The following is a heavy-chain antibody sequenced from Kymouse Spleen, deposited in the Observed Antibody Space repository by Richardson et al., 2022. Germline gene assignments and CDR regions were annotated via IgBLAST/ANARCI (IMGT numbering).Heavy chain of an antibody. CDR2: IYYSGST. CDR1: GGSISSSSYY. CDR3: ARQYYGSGSYYPNWFDP. Sequence: QLQLQESGPGLVKPSETLSLTCTVSGGSISSSSYYWGWIRQPPGKGLEWIGSIYYSGSTYYNPSLKSRVTISVDTSKNQFSLKLSSVTAADTAVYYCARQYYGSGSYYPNWFDPWGQGTLVTVSS. D-gene: IGHD3-10*01. V-gene: IGHV4-39*01. J-gene: IGHJ5*02.